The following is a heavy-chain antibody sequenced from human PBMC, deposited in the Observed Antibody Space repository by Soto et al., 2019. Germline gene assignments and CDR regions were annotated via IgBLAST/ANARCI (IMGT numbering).Heavy chain of an antibody. J-gene: IGHJ3*01. CDR3: AKVRGHLAVAAITGVRGSDK. CDR1: GFALSSYG. CDR2: ISYNGNNQ. Sequence: LVESGGGVVQPGASQRLSCEASGFALSSYGMHWVRQAPGKGLEWVAVISYNGNNQYYADSVRGRFTISRDNSKSILYLHMSSLRAEDTAVYFCAKVRGHLAVAAITGVRGSDKWGQGTMVTVSS. D-gene: IGHD6-19*01. V-gene: IGHV3-30*18.